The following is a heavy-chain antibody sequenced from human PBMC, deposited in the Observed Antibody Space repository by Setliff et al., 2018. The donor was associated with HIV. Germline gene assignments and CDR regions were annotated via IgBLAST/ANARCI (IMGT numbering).Heavy chain of an antibody. CDR3: ARGHSSSTNWFFDL. Sequence: SVKVSCKASGGSFGSFAISWVRQAPGQGLEWVGRIIPMLDSANYAREFEGRVSITADKSTNTVYMELNSLKLEDTAVYYCARGHSSSTNWFFDLWGRGTLVTVSS. CDR2: IIPMLDSA. V-gene: IGHV1-69*04. CDR1: GGSFGSFA. D-gene: IGHD6-6*01. J-gene: IGHJ2*01.